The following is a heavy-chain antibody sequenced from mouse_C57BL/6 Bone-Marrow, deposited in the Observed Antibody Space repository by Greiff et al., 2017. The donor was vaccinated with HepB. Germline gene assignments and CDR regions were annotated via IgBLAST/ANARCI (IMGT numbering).Heavy chain of an antibody. CDR1: GFTFSSYA. Sequence: EVKLMESGGGLVKPGGSLKLSCAASGFTFSSYAMSWVRQTPEKRLEWVATISDGGSYTYYPDNVKGRFTISRDNAKNNLYLQMSHLKSEDTAMYYCARDEYYGSSPFDYWGQGTTLTVSS. V-gene: IGHV5-4*01. CDR3: ARDEYYGSSPFDY. CDR2: ISDGGSYT. D-gene: IGHD1-1*01. J-gene: IGHJ2*01.